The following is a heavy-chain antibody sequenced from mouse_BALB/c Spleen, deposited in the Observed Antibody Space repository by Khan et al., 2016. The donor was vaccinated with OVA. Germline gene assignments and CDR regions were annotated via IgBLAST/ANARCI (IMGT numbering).Heavy chain of an antibody. CDR3: ARIYRSDFDY. V-gene: IGHV1-20*02. D-gene: IGHD1-1*01. J-gene: IGHJ2*01. CDR1: GYSFTGYF. Sequence: VQLKQSGPELVKPGASVKISCKASGYSFTGYFMNWVMQSHGKSLEWIGRINPHIGETFYNQKFKGKATLTVDESSSTAYLELRSLASEDSAVYYCARIYRSDFDYWGQGTTLTVSS. CDR2: INPHIGET.